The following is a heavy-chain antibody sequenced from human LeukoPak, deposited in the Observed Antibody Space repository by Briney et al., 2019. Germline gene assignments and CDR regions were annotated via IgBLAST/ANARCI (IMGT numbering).Heavy chain of an antibody. D-gene: IGHD2-15*01. CDR3: ARDYCSGGRCYSVDY. CDR2: ITSSSSSI. V-gene: IGHV3-48*04. CDR1: GFTFSSYS. Sequence: GGSLRLSCAASGFTFSSYSLNWVRQAPGKGLERVSYITSSSSSIYYADPVKGRFTISRDNAKNSLYLQMNSLRAEDTAMYYCARDYCSGGRCYSVDYWGQGTLVTVSS. J-gene: IGHJ4*02.